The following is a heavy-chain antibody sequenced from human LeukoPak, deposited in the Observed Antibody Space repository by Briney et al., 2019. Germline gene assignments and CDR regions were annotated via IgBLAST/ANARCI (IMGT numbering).Heavy chain of an antibody. J-gene: IGHJ4*02. CDR1: GDSIISTNYY. Sequence: SETLSLTCTVSGDSIISTNYYWGWLRQPPGKGLEWIGSIYYSGTTYYKPSLKSRVTISVDTSKNQFSLKLTSVTAADTAVYYCGREQTPFDYWGQGTLVTVSS. V-gene: IGHV4-39*02. CDR3: GREQTPFDY. CDR2: IYYSGTT. D-gene: IGHD4-23*01.